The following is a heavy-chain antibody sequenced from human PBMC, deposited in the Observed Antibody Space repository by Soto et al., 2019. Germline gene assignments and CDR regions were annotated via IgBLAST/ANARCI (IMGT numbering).Heavy chain of an antibody. V-gene: IGHV6-1*01. J-gene: IGHJ4*02. CDR3: ARGRHRGFDY. CDR1: GDSVFTNGVA. Sequence: QVQLQQSGPGLVKPSQTLSLTCAISGDSVFTNGVAWNWLRQSPSRGLEWLGRTYYRSNWSNDYAVSVKSRITINLYTSTNQFSLQMISVFPEDTAVYYCARGRHRGFDYWGQGTLVTVSS. CDR2: TYYRSNWSN.